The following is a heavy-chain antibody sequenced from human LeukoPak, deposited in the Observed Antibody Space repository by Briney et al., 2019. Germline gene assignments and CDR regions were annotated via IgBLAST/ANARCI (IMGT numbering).Heavy chain of an antibody. J-gene: IGHJ4*02. CDR2: IYYSGST. V-gene: IGHV4-59*12. CDR1: GGSISSYY. D-gene: IGHD5-18*01. Sequence: PSETLSLTCTVSGGSISSYYWSWIRQPPGKGLEWIGYIYYSGSTYYNPSLKSRVTISVDTSKNQFSLKLSSVTAADTAVYYCAKDGDTAMAHWGQGTLVTVSS. CDR3: AKDGDTAMAH.